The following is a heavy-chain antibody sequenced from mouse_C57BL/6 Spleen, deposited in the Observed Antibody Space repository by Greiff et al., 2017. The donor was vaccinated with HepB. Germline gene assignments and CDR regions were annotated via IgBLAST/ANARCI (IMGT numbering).Heavy chain of an antibody. D-gene: IGHD1-1*01. Sequence: VQLQQSGPELVKPGASVKISCKASGYSFTGYYMNWVKQSPEKSLEWIGEINPSTGGTTYNQKFKAKATLTVDKSSSTAYMQLKSLTAEDSAGYYCARGDYGSSYAMDYWGQGTSVTVSS. CDR3: ARGDYGSSYAMDY. J-gene: IGHJ4*01. CDR2: INPSTGGT. CDR1: GYSFTGYY. V-gene: IGHV1-42*01.